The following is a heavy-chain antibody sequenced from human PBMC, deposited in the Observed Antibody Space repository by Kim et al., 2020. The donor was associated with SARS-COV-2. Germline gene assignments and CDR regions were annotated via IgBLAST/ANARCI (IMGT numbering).Heavy chain of an antibody. J-gene: IGHJ5*02. V-gene: IGHV3-9*01. CDR1: GFTFDDYA. D-gene: IGHD6-19*01. Sequence: GGSLRLSCAASGFTFDDYAMHWVRQAPGKGLEWVSGISWNSGSIGYADSVKGRFTISRDNAKNSLYLQMNSLRAEDTALYYCAKDIDGLVQGSNWFDPWGQGTLVTVSS. CDR2: ISWNSGSI. CDR3: AKDIDGLVQGSNWFDP.